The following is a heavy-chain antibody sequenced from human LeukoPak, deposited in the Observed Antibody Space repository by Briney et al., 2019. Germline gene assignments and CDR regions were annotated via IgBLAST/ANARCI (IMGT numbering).Heavy chain of an antibody. CDR1: GFTFSSYS. CDR3: ARGAGDYGDLRGEYFQH. J-gene: IGHJ1*01. D-gene: IGHD4-17*01. CDR2: ISSSSSYI. V-gene: IGHV3-21*01. Sequence: PGGSLRLSCAASGFTFSSYSMNWVRQAPGKGLEWVSSISSSSSYIYYADSVKGRFTISRDNAKNSLYLQMNSLRAEDTAVYYCARGAGDYGDLRGEYFQHWGQGTLVTVSS.